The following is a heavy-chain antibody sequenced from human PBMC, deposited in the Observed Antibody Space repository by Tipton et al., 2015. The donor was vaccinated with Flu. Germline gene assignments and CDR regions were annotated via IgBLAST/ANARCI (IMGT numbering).Heavy chain of an antibody. CDR1: GFTFSSYA. CDR2: ISYDGSNK. J-gene: IGHJ4*02. CDR3: ASLTSGWYWFDY. Sequence: SLRLSCAASGFTFSSYAMHWVRQAPGKGLEWVAVISYDGSNKYYADSVKGRFTISRDNSKNTLYLQMNSLRAEDTAVYYCASLTSGWYWFDYWGQGTLVTVSS. V-gene: IGHV3-30-3*01. D-gene: IGHD6-19*01.